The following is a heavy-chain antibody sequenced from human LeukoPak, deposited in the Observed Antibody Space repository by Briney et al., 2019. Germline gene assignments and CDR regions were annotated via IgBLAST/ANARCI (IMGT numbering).Heavy chain of an antibody. CDR2: ISNSGFYI. V-gene: IGHV3-21*01. J-gene: IGHJ3*02. CDR3: VTDGASDI. CDR1: GFTLSSYT. Sequence: GGSLSLSCAASGFTLSSYTTNWVRQAPGKGLEWVSSISNSGFYIYYADSVKGRFVVSRDNANNSLYLQMNSLRDEDTAVYYCVTDGASDIWGQGTMVTVSS.